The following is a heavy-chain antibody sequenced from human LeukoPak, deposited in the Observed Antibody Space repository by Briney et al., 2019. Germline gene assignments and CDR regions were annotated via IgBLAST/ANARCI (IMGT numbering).Heavy chain of an antibody. Sequence: TGGSLRLSCAASGFTFSSYGMHWVRQAPGKGLEWVAVISYDGSNKYYADSVKGRFTISRDNSKNTLYLQMNSLRAEDTAVYYCAKDRPQEGFFGVASFDYWGQGTLVTVSS. D-gene: IGHD3-3*01. CDR2: ISYDGSNK. V-gene: IGHV3-30*18. CDR3: AKDRPQEGFFGVASFDY. CDR1: GFTFSSYG. J-gene: IGHJ4*02.